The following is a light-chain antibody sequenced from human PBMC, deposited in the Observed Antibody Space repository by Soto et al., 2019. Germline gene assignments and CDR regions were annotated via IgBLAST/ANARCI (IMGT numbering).Light chain of an antibody. CDR3: QQSYSTPIT. CDR1: QSISTY. Sequence: DIQMTQSPSSLSASVGDRVTITCRASQSISTYLIWYQQKPGKAPKLLIYATSSLQSGVPSRFSGSGSGTDFTLTISRLQPEDFATYYCQQSYSTPITFGQGRR. CDR2: ATS. J-gene: IGKJ5*01. V-gene: IGKV1-39*01.